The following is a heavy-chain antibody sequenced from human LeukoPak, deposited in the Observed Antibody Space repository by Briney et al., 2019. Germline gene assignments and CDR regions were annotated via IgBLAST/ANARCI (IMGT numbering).Heavy chain of an antibody. Sequence: PGGSLRLSCAASGFTLSSYEMNWVRQAPGKGLEWVSYISSSGSTIYYADSVKGRFTISRDNAKNSLYLQMNSLRAEDTAVYYCARSCSGGSCYAPHDAFDIWGQGTMVTVSS. CDR1: GFTLSSYE. D-gene: IGHD2-15*01. V-gene: IGHV3-48*03. CDR2: ISSSGSTI. J-gene: IGHJ3*02. CDR3: ARSCSGGSCYAPHDAFDI.